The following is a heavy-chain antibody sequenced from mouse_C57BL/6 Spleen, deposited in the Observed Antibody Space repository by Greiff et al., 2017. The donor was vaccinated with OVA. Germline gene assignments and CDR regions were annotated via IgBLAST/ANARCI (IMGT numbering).Heavy chain of an antibody. J-gene: IGHJ1*03. Sequence: QVQLQQPGTELVKPGASVKLSCKASGYTFTSYWMHWVKQRPGQGLEWIGNINPSNGGTNYNEKFKSKATLTVDKSSSTAYMQRSRLTSEDSAVYYCARVGPDWYFDVWGTGTTVTVSS. CDR2: INPSNGGT. V-gene: IGHV1-53*01. CDR3: ARVGPDWYFDV. CDR1: GYTFTSYW.